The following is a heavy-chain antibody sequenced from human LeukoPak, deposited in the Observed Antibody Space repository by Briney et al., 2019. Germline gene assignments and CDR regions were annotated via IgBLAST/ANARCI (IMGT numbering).Heavy chain of an antibody. CDR1: GFTFSSYA. Sequence: GGSLRLSCAASGFTFSSYAMHWVRQAPGKGLEWVAVISYDGSNKYYADSVKGRFTISRDNSKNTLYLQMNSLRAEDTAVYYCARDEGSVGALDYWGQGTLVTVSS. CDR2: ISYDGSNK. V-gene: IGHV3-30*04. D-gene: IGHD1-26*01. J-gene: IGHJ4*02. CDR3: ARDEGSVGALDY.